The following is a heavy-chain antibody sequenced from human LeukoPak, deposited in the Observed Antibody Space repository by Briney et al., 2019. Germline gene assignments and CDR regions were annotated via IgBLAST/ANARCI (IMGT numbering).Heavy chain of an antibody. V-gene: IGHV3-7*01. CDR1: GFTFSSYW. J-gene: IGHJ4*02. CDR3: AGDAAYGYDRFDY. CDR2: INEDGSDK. Sequence: PGGSLRLSCAASGFTFSSYWMSWVRQAPGKGLEWLANINEDGSDKNYVVALKGRFTISRDNAERSLYLQMNSLRAEDTAIYYCAGDAAYGYDRFDYWGQGTQVTVSS. D-gene: IGHD4-17*01.